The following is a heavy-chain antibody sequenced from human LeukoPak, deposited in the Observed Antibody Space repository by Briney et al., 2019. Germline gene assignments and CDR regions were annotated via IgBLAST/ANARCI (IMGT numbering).Heavy chain of an antibody. CDR1: GGSINSSTFY. V-gene: IGHV4-39*01. CDR3: ARRSDSGSDDGEDYFDY. CDR2: IYYDGSP. D-gene: IGHD1-26*01. J-gene: IGHJ4*02. Sequence: SETLSLACTVSGGSINSSTFYWGWIRQPPGKGLEWIGSIYYDGSPYYNPSLKSRVTISVYTSKNQFSLKLTSVTAADTAVYFCARRSDSGSDDGEDYFDYWGQGTLVTVSS.